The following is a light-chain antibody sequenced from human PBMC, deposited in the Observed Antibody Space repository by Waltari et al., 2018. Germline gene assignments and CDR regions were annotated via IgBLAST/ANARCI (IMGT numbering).Light chain of an antibody. Sequence: QSALTQPASVSGSPGQSITISCTGTSSDVGDYDHVPWYHQHPAKPPNPMIYEFRSRPSGVSIRFSCSKSGNSASLTISGLHAEDEADYYCSSYTTSSTLFGTGTKVTVL. CDR1: SSDVGDYDH. J-gene: IGLJ1*01. CDR2: EFR. CDR3: SSYTTSSTL. V-gene: IGLV2-14*01.